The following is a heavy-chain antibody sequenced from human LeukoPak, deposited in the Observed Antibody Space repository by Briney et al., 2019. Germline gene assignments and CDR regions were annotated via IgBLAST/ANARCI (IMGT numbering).Heavy chain of an antibody. CDR3: AAGAGWLIDW. J-gene: IGHJ4*02. V-gene: IGHV3-7*01. Sequence: QPGGSLRLSCAASGFTFSNYWMNWVRQAPGKGMEWVAIIEKDGSEILYVDSVKGRFTTSRDNAKNSLYLQMNSLRAEDTAVYYCAAGAGWLIDWWGQGTLVTVSS. D-gene: IGHD6-19*01. CDR1: GFTFSNYW. CDR2: IEKDGSEI.